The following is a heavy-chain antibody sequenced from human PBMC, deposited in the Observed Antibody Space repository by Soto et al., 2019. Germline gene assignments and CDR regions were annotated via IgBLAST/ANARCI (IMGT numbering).Heavy chain of an antibody. D-gene: IGHD2-21*02. J-gene: IGHJ4*02. V-gene: IGHV1-69*13. Sequence: ASVKVSCKASGGTFSSYAISWVRQAPGQGLEWMGGIIPIFGTANYAQKFQGRVTITADESTSTAYMELSSLRSEDTAVYYCVMRGLVTNDYWGQGTLVTVSS. CDR2: IIPIFGTA. CDR3: VMRGLVTNDY. CDR1: GGTFSSYA.